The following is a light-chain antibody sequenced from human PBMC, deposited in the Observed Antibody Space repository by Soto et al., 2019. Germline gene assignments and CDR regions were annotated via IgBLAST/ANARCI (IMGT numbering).Light chain of an antibody. V-gene: IGLV2-14*01. CDR2: EVS. CDR1: TSAY. Sequence: ALTQPASVSGSPGQSITISCTGTTSAYVSWYQQHPGKAPKLMIYEVSNRPSGVSNRFSGSKSGNTASLAISGLQTEDEADYYCSSYTSSSTLLFGGGTKLTVL. J-gene: IGLJ2*01. CDR3: SSYTSSSTLL.